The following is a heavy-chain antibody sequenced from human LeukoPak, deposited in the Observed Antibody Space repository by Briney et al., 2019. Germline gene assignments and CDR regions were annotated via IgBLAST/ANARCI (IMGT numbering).Heavy chain of an antibody. V-gene: IGHV3-30*14. CDR1: GFTFSSYA. D-gene: IGHD6-19*01. CDR3: ARATGYSSGWSIWD. J-gene: IGHJ4*02. Sequence: PGGSLRLSCAASGFTFSSYAMHWVRQAPGKGVEWVAVISYDGSNKYYADSVKGRFTISRHNSKNTLYLQMNSLRAEDTAVYYCARATGYSSGWSIWDWGQGTLVTVSS. CDR2: ISYDGSNK.